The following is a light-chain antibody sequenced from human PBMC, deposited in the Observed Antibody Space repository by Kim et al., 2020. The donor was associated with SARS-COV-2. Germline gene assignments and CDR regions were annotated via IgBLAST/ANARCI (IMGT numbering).Light chain of an antibody. V-gene: IGLV1-44*01. CDR1: SSNIGINT. Sequence: QSVLTQPPSASGTPGQRVTISCSGSSSNIGINTVNWYRQLPGTAPKLLIFSSTQRPSGVPDRFSGSKSTTSAALAISGHQSEDEADYYCAAWDDSLNVVVFGGGTQLTVL. J-gene: IGLJ2*01. CDR2: SST. CDR3: AAWDDSLNVVV.